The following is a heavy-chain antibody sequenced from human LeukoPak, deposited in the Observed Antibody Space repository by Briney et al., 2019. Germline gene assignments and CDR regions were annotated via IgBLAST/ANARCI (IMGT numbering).Heavy chain of an antibody. Sequence: GASVKVSCKASGFTFTSYAINWVRQATGQGLEWMGWMNPNSGNTGYAQKFQGRVTITRNTSISTAYMELSSLRSEDTAVYYCARAPKWQGYYYYMYVWGKGTTVTVSS. J-gene: IGHJ6*03. CDR1: GFTFTSYA. CDR2: MNPNSGNT. D-gene: IGHD5-12*01. CDR3: ARAPKWQGYYYYMYV. V-gene: IGHV1-8*03.